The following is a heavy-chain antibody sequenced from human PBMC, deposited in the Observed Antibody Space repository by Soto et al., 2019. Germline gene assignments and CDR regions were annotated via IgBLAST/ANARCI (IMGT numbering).Heavy chain of an antibody. D-gene: IGHD6-13*01. V-gene: IGHV1-8*01. CDR3: ASQTRRKQELSDGGRFDP. J-gene: IGHJ5*02. CDR2: MNPNSGNT. Sequence: QVQLVQSGAEVKKPGASVKVSCKASGYTFTSYDINWVRQATGQGLEWMGWMNPNSGNTGYAQKFQGRVTMTSNTSISTAYMELSRLRSDDTAVYDCASQTRRKQELSDGGRFDPWGQGTLVTVSS. CDR1: GYTFTSYD.